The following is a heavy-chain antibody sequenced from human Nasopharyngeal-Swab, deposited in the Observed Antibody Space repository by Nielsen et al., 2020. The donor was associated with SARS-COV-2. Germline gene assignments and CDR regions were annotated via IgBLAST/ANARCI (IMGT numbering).Heavy chain of an antibody. J-gene: IGHJ3*02. D-gene: IGHD2-2*02. Sequence: SETLPLTCAVSGYSISSGYYWGWIRQPPEKGLEWIGSIYHSGSTYYNPSLKSRVTISVDTSTNQFSLKLTSVTAADTAVYYCATDCSSTTCYTGTRLGFDIWGQGTMVTVSS. V-gene: IGHV4-38-2*01. CDR2: IYHSGST. CDR3: ATDCSSTTCYTGTRLGFDI. CDR1: GYSISSGYY.